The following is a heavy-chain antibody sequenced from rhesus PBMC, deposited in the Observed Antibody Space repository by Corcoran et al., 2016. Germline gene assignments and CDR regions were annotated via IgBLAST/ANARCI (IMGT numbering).Heavy chain of an antibody. CDR3: AREGRGDHLDY. V-gene: IGHV4-122*02. CDR1: GGPIRSGYYY. D-gene: IGHD3-34*01. J-gene: IGHJ4*01. Sequence: QVQLQESGPGLVKPSATLSLTCAVSGGPIRSGYYYWTWLRPTPGKGLEWIGYITYSGSTSYNPSLKSRVTISRDTSKNQFSLKLSSVTAADTAVYYCAREGRGDHLDYWGQGVLVTVSS. CDR2: ITYSGST.